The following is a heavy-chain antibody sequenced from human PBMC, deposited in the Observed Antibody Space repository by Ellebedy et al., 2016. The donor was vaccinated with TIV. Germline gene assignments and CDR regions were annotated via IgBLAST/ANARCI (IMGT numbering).Heavy chain of an antibody. V-gene: IGHV3-23*01. D-gene: IGHD4-11*01. J-gene: IGHJ6*03. Sequence: GGSLRLXCAASGFTFSSYAMSWVRQAPGKGLEWVSGISGSGGSTYYADSVKGRFTISRDNSKNTLYLQMNSLRAEDTAVYYCAKDDRATVTYYYYYMDVWGKGTTVTVSS. CDR3: AKDDRATVTYYYYYMDV. CDR2: ISGSGGST. CDR1: GFTFSSYA.